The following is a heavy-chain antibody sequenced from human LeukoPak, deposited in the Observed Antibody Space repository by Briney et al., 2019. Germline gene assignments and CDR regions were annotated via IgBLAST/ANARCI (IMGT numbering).Heavy chain of an antibody. Sequence: GGSLRLSCAASGFTFSSYGMSWVRQAPGKRLEWVSAISGSGGSTYYADSVKGRFTISRDNSKNTLYLQMNSLRAEDTAVYYCAKDRSSSWYFGYWGQGTLVTVSS. J-gene: IGHJ4*02. CDR2: ISGSGGST. V-gene: IGHV3-23*01. CDR1: GFTFSSYG. D-gene: IGHD6-13*01. CDR3: AKDRSSSWYFGY.